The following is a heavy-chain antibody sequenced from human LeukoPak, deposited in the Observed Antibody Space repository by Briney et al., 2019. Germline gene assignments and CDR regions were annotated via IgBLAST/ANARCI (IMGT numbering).Heavy chain of an antibody. Sequence: GGSLRLSCAASKFTFSSYAMSWVRQAPGKGLEWVSAISGSGGSTYHADSVKGRFTISRDNSKNTLYLQMNSLRAEDTAVYYCAKDTASSWWYFDLWGRGTLVTVSS. CDR1: KFTFSSYA. V-gene: IGHV3-23*01. D-gene: IGHD5-18*01. CDR2: ISGSGGST. J-gene: IGHJ2*01. CDR3: AKDTASSWWYFDL.